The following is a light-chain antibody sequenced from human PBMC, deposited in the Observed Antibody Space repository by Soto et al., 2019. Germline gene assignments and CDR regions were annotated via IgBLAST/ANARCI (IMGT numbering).Light chain of an antibody. Sequence: EIVLTQSPGTLSLSPGERATLSCRASQSVNSNFLAWYQQKPGQAPRPLIYGASTRAAGVPDRFSGSGSGTDFTLTITRLEPEDFAMYYCQQYGRSPLMYTFGQGTKLGVK. V-gene: IGKV3-20*01. CDR3: QQYGRSPLMYT. J-gene: IGKJ2*01. CDR1: QSVNSNF. CDR2: GAS.